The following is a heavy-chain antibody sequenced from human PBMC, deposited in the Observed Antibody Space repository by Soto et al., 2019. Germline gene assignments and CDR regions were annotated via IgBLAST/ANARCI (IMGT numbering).Heavy chain of an antibody. CDR1: GGTFSNYP. CDR3: ARGNHRWLQLWYFDL. J-gene: IGHJ2*01. D-gene: IGHD5-12*01. V-gene: IGHV1-69*12. Sequence: QVQLVQSGAEVKKPGSSVKVSCKASGGTFSNYPISWVRQAPGQGLEWMGGIIPIFGTVNYEQKFQGRVTITADESTSTASMALSSLRSEDTAVYYCARGNHRWLQLWYFDLWGRGTLVTVSS. CDR2: IIPIFGTV.